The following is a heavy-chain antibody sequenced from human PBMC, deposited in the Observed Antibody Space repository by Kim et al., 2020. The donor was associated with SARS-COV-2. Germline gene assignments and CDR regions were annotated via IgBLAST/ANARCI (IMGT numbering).Heavy chain of an antibody. CDR2: SYSDGKT. J-gene: IGHJ4*02. V-gene: IGHV3-53*01. CDR3: SRIRGGADDYKVN. Sequence: GGSLRLSCAVSGFTVSSNYMTWVRQAPGKGLEWVSVSYSDGKTYYADSVKGRFTISRDNSKNTLSLQMNSLRVDDTAVYFCSRIRGGADDYKVNWGRGTLVTVSS. D-gene: IGHD4-4*01. CDR1: GFTVSSNY.